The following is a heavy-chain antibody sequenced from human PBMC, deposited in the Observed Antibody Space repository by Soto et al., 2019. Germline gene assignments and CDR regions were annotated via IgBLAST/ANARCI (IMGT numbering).Heavy chain of an antibody. CDR2: IIPIFGTA. V-gene: IGHV1-69*13. CDR3: ASLMVRGAPTDTYYYYGMDV. D-gene: IGHD3-10*01. J-gene: IGHJ6*02. CDR1: GGTFSSYA. Sequence: SVKVSCKASGGTFSSYAISWVRQAPGQGLEWMGGIIPIFGTANYAQKFQGRVTTTAGESTSTAYMELSSLRSEDTAVYYCASLMVRGAPTDTYYYYGMDVWGQGTTVTVSS.